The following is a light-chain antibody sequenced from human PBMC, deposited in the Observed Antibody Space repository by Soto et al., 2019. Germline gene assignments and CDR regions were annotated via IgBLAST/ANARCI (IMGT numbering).Light chain of an antibody. CDR3: CSYAGSSTLV. Sequence: QSALTQPASVSGSPGQSITISCTGTSSDVGTYNLVSWYQQHPGKAPKLMIYDVNKRPSGVSNRFSGSKSGNTASLTISGLQAEDEADYYCCSYAGSSTLVFGGGTKLTVL. V-gene: IGLV2-23*02. J-gene: IGLJ2*01. CDR2: DVN. CDR1: SSDVGTYNL.